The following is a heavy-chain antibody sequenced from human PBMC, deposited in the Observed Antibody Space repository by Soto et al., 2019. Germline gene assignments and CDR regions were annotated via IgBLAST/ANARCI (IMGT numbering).Heavy chain of an antibody. CDR3: AKDAPSVGIFGVVIGIYGMDV. D-gene: IGHD3-3*01. CDR1: GFTFSSYA. Sequence: PGGSLRLSCAASGFTFSSYAMSWVRQAPGKGLEWVSAISGSGGSTYYADSVKGRFTISRDNSKNTLYLQMNSLRAEDTAVYYCAKDAPSVGIFGVVIGIYGMDVWGQGTTVTVSS. J-gene: IGHJ6*02. CDR2: ISGSGGST. V-gene: IGHV3-23*01.